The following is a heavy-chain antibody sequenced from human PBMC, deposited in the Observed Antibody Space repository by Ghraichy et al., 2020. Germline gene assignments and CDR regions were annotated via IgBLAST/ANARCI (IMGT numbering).Heavy chain of an antibody. D-gene: IGHD2-2*01. V-gene: IGHV3-23*01. Sequence: GGSLRLSCAASGFPFSRYAMVWVRQAPGKGLESISSISGSGADTYYTDSVKGRFTIFRDNSKNTLYLHMNSLRAEDTAVYYCAKILVEDLLHYWYGMDVWGQATPVSVSS. CDR3: AKILVEDLLHYWYGMDV. CDR2: ISGSGADT. J-gene: IGHJ6*02. CDR1: GFPFSRYA.